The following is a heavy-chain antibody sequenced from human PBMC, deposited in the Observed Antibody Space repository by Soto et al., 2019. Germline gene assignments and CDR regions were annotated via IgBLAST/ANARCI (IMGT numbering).Heavy chain of an antibody. CDR3: ARGSLDSTIWYYYYYMDV. J-gene: IGHJ6*03. D-gene: IGHD3-9*01. CDR2: IYYNGST. Sequence: QVQLQESGPGLVKPSETLSLTCTVFGGSISSYYWNWIRQPPGKGLEWIGYIYYNGSTNYNPSLNSRLTISLDTSKNQFALKLNSVTAADTAVYYCARGSLDSTIWYYYYYMDVWGKGTTVTVSS. V-gene: IGHV4-59*01. CDR1: GGSISSYY.